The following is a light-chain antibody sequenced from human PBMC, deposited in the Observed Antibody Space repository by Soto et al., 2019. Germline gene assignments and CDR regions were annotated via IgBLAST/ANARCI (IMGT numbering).Light chain of an antibody. CDR2: DNN. CDR1: SSNIGNNY. CDR3: GTWDSSLSAGV. V-gene: IGLV1-51*01. Sequence: QSVLTQPPSVSAAPGQKVTISCSGSSSNIGNNYVSWYQQLPGAAPKLLIYDNNKRPSGIPDRFSGSKSGTSATLAITGLQTGDEADYHCGTWDSSLSAGVFGGGTKLTVL. J-gene: IGLJ2*01.